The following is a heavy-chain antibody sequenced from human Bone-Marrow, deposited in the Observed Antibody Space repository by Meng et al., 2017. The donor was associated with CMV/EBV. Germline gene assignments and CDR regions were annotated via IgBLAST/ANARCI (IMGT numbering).Heavy chain of an antibody. Sequence: SETLSLTCAISGDSVSSNSAAWNWIRQSPSRGLEWLGRTYYRSKWYNDYAVSVKSRITINPDTSKNQFSLQLNSVTPEDTAVYYCARSPFWSGYYTPRVGYYYYGMDVWGQATTVAASS. V-gene: IGHV6-1*01. J-gene: IGHJ6*02. CDR2: TYYRSKWYN. CDR1: GDSVSSNSAA. D-gene: IGHD3-3*01. CDR3: ARSPFWSGYYTPRVGYYYYGMDV.